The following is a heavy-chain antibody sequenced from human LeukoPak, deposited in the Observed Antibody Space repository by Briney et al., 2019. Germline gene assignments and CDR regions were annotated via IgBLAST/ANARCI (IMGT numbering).Heavy chain of an antibody. Sequence: KPSETLSLTCAVYGGSFSGYYRSWIRQPPGKGPEWIGYINYSGNTNYNPSLKSRVTISIDTSKNQFSLKLSSVTAADTAVYYCARYWWSGAAPGSWFDPWGQGTLVTVSS. V-gene: IGHV4-34*01. D-gene: IGHD2-15*01. J-gene: IGHJ5*02. CDR1: GGSFSGYY. CDR2: INYSGNT. CDR3: ARYWWSGAAPGSWFDP.